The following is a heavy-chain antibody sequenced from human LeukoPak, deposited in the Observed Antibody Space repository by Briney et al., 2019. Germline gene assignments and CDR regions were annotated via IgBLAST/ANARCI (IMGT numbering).Heavy chain of an antibody. Sequence: GGSLRLSCAASGFTFSIYAMSWVRQAPGKGLEWVAVIWYDGSNKYYADSVKGRFTISRDNSKNTLYLQMNSLRAEDTAVYYCARDTISDCSGGSCQNWFDPWGQGTLVTVSS. CDR3: ARDTISDCSGGSCQNWFDP. J-gene: IGHJ5*02. CDR2: IWYDGSNK. CDR1: GFTFSIYA. D-gene: IGHD2-15*01. V-gene: IGHV3-33*08.